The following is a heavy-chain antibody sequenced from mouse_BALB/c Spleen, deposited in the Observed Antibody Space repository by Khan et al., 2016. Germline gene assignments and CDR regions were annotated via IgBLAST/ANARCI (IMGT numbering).Heavy chain of an antibody. CDR3: ARTDRRGYFDY. V-gene: IGHV1-9*01. CDR2: ILTGSGST. CDR1: GYTFSSYW. Sequence: QVQLQQPGAELMKPGASVKISCKATGYTFSSYWIEWVKQRPGHGLEWIGEILTGSGSTNYNEKFRGKATFTEDTSSNTAHMQLSSLTSEDSAVHYCARTDRRGYFDYWGQGTTLTVSS. J-gene: IGHJ2*01.